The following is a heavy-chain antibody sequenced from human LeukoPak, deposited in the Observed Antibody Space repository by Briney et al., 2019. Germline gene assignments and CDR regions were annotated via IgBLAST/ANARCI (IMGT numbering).Heavy chain of an antibody. J-gene: IGHJ6*02. V-gene: IGHV4-59*01. CDR1: GGSISSYY. Sequence: SETLSLTCTVSGGSISSYYWSWIRQPPGKGLEWIGYIYYSGGTNYNPSLKSRVTISVDTSKNQFSLKLSSVTAADTAVYYCARDLVVPAGIIGYYYYYGMDVWGQGTTVTVSS. CDR3: ARDLVVPAGIIGYYYYYGMDV. CDR2: IYYSGGT. D-gene: IGHD2-2*01.